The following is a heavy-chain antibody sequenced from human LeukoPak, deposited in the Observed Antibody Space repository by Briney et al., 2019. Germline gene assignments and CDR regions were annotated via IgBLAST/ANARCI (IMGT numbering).Heavy chain of an antibody. V-gene: IGHV3-49*04. D-gene: IGHD2-2*01. CDR3: TRGPDYCSSTSCYAGGVGY. CDR2: IRSKAYGGTT. CDR1: GFTFGDYA. Sequence: GRSLRLSCTASGFTFGDYAMSWVRQAPGKGLEWVGFIRSKAYGGTTEYAASVKGRFTISRDDSKSIAYLQMNSLKTEDTAVYYCTRGPDYCSSTSCYAGGVGYWGQGTLVTVSS. J-gene: IGHJ4*02.